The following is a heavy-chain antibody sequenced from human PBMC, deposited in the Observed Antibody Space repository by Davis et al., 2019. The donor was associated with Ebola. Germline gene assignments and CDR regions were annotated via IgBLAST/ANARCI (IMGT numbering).Heavy chain of an antibody. J-gene: IGHJ6*02. D-gene: IGHD2-2*01. Sequence: GESLKISCAASGFTFSSYAMSWVRQAPGKGLEWVSAISGSGGSTYYADSVKGRFTISRDNSKNTLYLQMNSLRAEDTAVYYCARGRVPDYYYAMDVWGQGTTVTVS. V-gene: IGHV3-23*01. CDR1: GFTFSSYA. CDR3: ARGRVPDYYYAMDV. CDR2: ISGSGGST.